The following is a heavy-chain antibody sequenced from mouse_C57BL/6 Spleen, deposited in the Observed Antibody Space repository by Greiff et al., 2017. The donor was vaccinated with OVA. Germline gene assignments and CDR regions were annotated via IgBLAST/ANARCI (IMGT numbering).Heavy chain of an antibody. D-gene: IGHD2-1*01. CDR1: GFTFSDYY. V-gene: IGHV5-16*01. CDR2: INYDGSST. Sequence: EVQLQESEGGLVQPGSSMKLSCTASGFTFSDYYMAWVRQVPEKGLEWVANINYDGSSTYYLDSLKSRFIISRDNAKNILYLQMSSLKSEDTATYYCAREGDGNYYFDYWGQGTTLTVSS. CDR3: AREGDGNYYFDY. J-gene: IGHJ2*01.